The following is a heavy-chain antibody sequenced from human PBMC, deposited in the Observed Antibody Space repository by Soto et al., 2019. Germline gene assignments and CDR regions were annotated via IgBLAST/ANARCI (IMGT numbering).Heavy chain of an antibody. D-gene: IGHD3-16*02. CDR3: ASVIGGDAFDI. CDR1: GGSFSGYY. J-gene: IGHJ3*02. CDR2: INHSGST. V-gene: IGHV4-34*01. Sequence: SETLSLTCAVYGGSFSGYYWSWIRQPPGKGLEWIGEINHSGSTNYNPSLKSRVTISVDTSKNQFSLKLSSVTAADTAVYYCASVIGGDAFDIWGQGTMVTVSS.